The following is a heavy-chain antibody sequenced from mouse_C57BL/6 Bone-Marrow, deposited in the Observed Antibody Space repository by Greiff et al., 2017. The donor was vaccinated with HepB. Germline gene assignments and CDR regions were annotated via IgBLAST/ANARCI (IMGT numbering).Heavy chain of an antibody. CDR2: IYPGGGYT. D-gene: IGHD2-5*01. J-gene: IGHJ4*01. CDR3: ARWSNYDAMDY. Sequence: QVQLQQPGAELVKPGASVKLSCKASGYTFTSYWMHWVKQRPGHGLEWIGDIYPGGGYTNYNEKFKGKATLTADKSSSTAYMQFSSLTSEDSAIYYCARWSNYDAMDYWGQGTSVTVSS. CDR1: GYTFTSYW. V-gene: IGHV1-63*01.